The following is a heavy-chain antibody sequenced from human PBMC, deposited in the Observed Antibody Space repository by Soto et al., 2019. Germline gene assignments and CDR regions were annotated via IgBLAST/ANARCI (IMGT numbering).Heavy chain of an antibody. V-gene: IGHV3-33*01. CDR3: ARDQTDSGGYSDS. CDR2: IWNDGSNE. D-gene: IGHD2-15*01. J-gene: IGHJ4*02. Sequence: QVQLVESGGGVVQPGGSLRLSGEACGFPLRSFGIHWVLKPPGKGGGWLAIIWNDGSNEYYADSGKGRFTISRYNSKNTVYLQVSNLRAEDTAVYFCARDQTDSGGYSDSWGQGTLVTVSS. CDR1: GFPLRSFG.